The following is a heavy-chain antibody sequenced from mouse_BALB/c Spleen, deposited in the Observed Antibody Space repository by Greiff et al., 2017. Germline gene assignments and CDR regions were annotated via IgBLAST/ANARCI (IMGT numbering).Heavy chain of an antibody. CDR2: ISYSGST. D-gene: IGHD2-3*01. V-gene: IGHV3-2*02. CDR1: GYSITSDYA. CDR3: ARFEDGYSFAY. J-gene: IGHJ3*01. Sequence: EVKLMESGPGLVKPSQSLSLTCTVTGYSITSDYAWNWIRQFPGNKLEWMGYISYSGSTSYNPSLKSRISITRDTSKNRFFLQLNSVTTEDTATYYCARFEDGYSFAYWGQGTLVTVSA.